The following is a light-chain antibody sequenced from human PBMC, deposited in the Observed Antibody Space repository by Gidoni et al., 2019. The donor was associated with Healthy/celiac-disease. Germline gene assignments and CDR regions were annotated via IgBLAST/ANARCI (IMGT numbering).Light chain of an antibody. CDR2: GKN. V-gene: IGLV3-19*01. J-gene: IGLJ2*01. CDR1: SLRRYY. CDR3: NSRDSSGNQVV. Sequence: SSVLTLDPAVYVALGQTVRLTGQGDSLRRYYASWYQQKPGQAPVLVNDGKNNRPSGIPDRFSGSSSGNTASLTITGAQAEDEADYYCNSRDSSGNQVVFGGGTKLTVL.